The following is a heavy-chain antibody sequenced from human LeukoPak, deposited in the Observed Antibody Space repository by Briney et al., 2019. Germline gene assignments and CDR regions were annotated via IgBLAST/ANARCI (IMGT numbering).Heavy chain of an antibody. CDR2: ISDSGGST. J-gene: IGHJ4*02. Sequence: GGSLRLSCAASGFTFSSYAMSWVRQAPGRGLEWVSAISDSGGSTYDADSVKGRFTISRDNSKNTLYLQMNSLRAEDTAVYYCAKDTSIGRYCTNGVCSPFDYWGQGTLVTVSS. V-gene: IGHV3-23*01. CDR3: AKDTSIGRYCTNGVCSPFDY. D-gene: IGHD2-8*01. CDR1: GFTFSSYA.